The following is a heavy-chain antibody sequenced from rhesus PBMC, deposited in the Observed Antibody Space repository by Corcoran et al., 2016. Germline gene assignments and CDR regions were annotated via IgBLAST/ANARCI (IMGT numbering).Heavy chain of an antibody. Sequence: QVQLQESGPGVVKPSETLSVTCAVSGGSISSSYWSWIRQAPGKGLEWIGYIYGSGSSTNYNPSLKSRVTLSVDTSKNQLSLKLSSVTTADTAVYYCARTYYYSGSYYYFDYWGQGVLVTVSS. CDR2: IYGSGSST. CDR3: ARTYYYSGSYYYFDY. J-gene: IGHJ4*01. CDR1: GGSISSSY. V-gene: IGHV4-169*01. D-gene: IGHD3-16*01.